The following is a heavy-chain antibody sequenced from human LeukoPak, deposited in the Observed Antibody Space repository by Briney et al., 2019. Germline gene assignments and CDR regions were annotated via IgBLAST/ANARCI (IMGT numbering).Heavy chain of an antibody. CDR2: INHSGST. D-gene: IGHD6-13*01. Sequence: SETLSLTCAVYGGSFSGYYWSWIRQPPGKGLEWIGEINHSGSTNYNPSLKSRVTISVDTSKNQFSLKLSSVTAADTAVYYCARGSTISSSWYGISYFDYWGQGTLVTVSS. CDR1: GGSFSGYY. CDR3: ARGSTISSSWYGISYFDY. V-gene: IGHV4-34*01. J-gene: IGHJ4*02.